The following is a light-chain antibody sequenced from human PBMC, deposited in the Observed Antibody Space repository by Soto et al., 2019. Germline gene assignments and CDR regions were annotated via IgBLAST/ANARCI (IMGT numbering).Light chain of an antibody. V-gene: IGKV1-27*01. CDR3: QKCNSPPQT. Sequence: DIQMTQSPSSLSASVGDRVTITCRASQGISNYLAWYQQKPGKAPTLLISAASILQSGVPSRFSGSGSGTDFTLTISSRQPEDVAVYYCQKCNSPPQTFGQGTKVEIK. J-gene: IGKJ1*01. CDR1: QGISNY. CDR2: AAS.